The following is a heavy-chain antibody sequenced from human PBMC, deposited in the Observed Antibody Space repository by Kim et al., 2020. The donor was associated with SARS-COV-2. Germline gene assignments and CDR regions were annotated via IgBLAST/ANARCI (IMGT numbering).Heavy chain of an antibody. J-gene: IGHJ6*02. V-gene: IGHV3-9*01. Sequence: GGSLRHSCAASGFTFDDYAMHWVRQAPGKGLEWVSGISWNSGSIGYADSVKGRFTISRDNAKNSLYLQMNSLRAEDTALYYCAKDTGCSGGSCYSWDYYYGMDVWGQGTTVTVSS. CDR2: ISWNSGSI. CDR3: AKDTGCSGGSCYSWDYYYGMDV. D-gene: IGHD2-15*01. CDR1: GFTFDDYA.